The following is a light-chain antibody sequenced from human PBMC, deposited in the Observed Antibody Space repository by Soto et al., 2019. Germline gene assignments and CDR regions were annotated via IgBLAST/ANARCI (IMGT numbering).Light chain of an antibody. Sequence: HSALTQPASVSGSPGQSITISCTGTSSDVGSYNLVSWYQQSPGKAPKLMIYEDNKRPSGVSDRFSGSKSGNTASLTISGLQAEDEANYYCCSYAGGGTFEFGGGTKLTVL. CDR1: SSDVGSYNL. CDR3: CSYAGGGTFE. V-gene: IGLV2-23*02. J-gene: IGLJ2*01. CDR2: EDN.